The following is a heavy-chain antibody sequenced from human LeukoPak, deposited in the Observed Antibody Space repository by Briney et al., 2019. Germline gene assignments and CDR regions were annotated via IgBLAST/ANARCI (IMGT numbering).Heavy chain of an antibody. CDR1: GGTFSSYA. D-gene: IGHD3-22*01. CDR2: IIPIFGTA. J-gene: IGHJ4*02. CDR3: ASPSGYYAEAFDY. V-gene: IGHV1-69*05. Sequence: SVKVSCKASGGTFSSYAISWVRQAPGQGLEWMGGIIPIFGTANYAQKFQGRVTITTDESTSTAYMELSSLRSEDTAVYYCASPSGYYAEAFDYWGQGTLVTVSS.